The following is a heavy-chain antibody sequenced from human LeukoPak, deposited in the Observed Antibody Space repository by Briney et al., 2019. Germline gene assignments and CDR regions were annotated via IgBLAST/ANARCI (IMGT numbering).Heavy chain of an antibody. CDR3: ASRWFGEYSGYWFDP. CDR1: GGSISSYY. V-gene: IGHV4-59*12. Sequence: SETLSLTCTVSGGSISSYYWSWIRQPPGKGLEWIGYIYYSGSTNYNPSLKSRVTISVDTSKNQFSLKLSSVTAADTAVYYCASRWFGEYSGYWFDPWGQGTLVTVSS. J-gene: IGHJ5*02. D-gene: IGHD3-10*01. CDR2: IYYSGST.